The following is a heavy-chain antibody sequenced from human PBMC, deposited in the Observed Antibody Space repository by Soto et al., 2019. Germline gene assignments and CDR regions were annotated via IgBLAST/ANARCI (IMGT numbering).Heavy chain of an antibody. CDR3: ARDLKSSGYYHFDY. D-gene: IGHD3-22*01. Sequence: QVQLLQSGAEVRKPGASVRVSCEASGYTLSDYFMQWVRQAPGQGLEWMGWINPNTGDTHYAQKFQGRVTMTRDTSISTAYMELSRLRSDDTAVYYCARDLKSSGYYHFDYWGQGTLVTVSS. CDR2: INPNTGDT. J-gene: IGHJ4*02. CDR1: GYTLSDYF. V-gene: IGHV1-2*02.